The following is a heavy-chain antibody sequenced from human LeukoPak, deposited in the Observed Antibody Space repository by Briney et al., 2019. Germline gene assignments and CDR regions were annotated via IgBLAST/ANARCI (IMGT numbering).Heavy chain of an antibody. J-gene: IGHJ3*02. D-gene: IGHD3-16*01. V-gene: IGHV4-4*07. CDR1: GGSINRYY. CDR3: ARHLGAQSLIAFDI. CDR2: IYSTGST. Sequence: SETLSLTCTVSGGSINRYYWSWIRQPAGKGLEWIGRIYSTGSTNYNPSLKSRVTMSVDTSKNHFSLKLNSVTAADTAVYYCARHLGAQSLIAFDIWGRGTMVTVSS.